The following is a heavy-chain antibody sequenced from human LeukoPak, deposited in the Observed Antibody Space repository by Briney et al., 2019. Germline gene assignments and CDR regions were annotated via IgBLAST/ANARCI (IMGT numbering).Heavy chain of an antibody. CDR1: GLTISGHW. J-gene: IGHJ4*02. D-gene: IGHD7-27*01. Sequence: PGGSLRLSCAASGLTISGHWMAWVRQAPDKGLDWVAFIWYDGSNKYHTDSVKGRFTISRDNSKNTLYLQMNSLRVEDTAVYYCARGDWGMYYFDYWGQGTLVTVSS. CDR2: IWYDGSNK. V-gene: IGHV3-30*02. CDR3: ARGDWGMYYFDY.